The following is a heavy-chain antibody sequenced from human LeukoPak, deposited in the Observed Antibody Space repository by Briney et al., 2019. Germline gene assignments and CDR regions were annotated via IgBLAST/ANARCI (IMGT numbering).Heavy chain of an antibody. V-gene: IGHV3-48*01. D-gene: IGHD5/OR15-5a*01. CDR2: ITIRSSII. J-gene: IGHJ3*02. CDR1: GFTFNNYI. Sequence: GGALRLSCTASGFTFNNYIMHWVRQAPGKGLGWLSYITIRSSIIFYADSVKGRFTISRDNAKNSRYLQMNRLRAEDTAVYFCASFGILVSWGAFDIWGQGTMVTVSS. CDR3: ASFGILVSWGAFDI.